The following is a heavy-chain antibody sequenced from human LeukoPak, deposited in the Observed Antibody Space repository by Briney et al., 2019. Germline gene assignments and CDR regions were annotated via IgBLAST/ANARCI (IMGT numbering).Heavy chain of an antibody. D-gene: IGHD6-19*01. J-gene: IGHJ4*02. Sequence: GGSLRLSCAASGFTFSNYWMGWVRQAPGKGLEWVANIKQDGSEKYYEDSVKGRFTISRDNAKNSLYLQMNSLRAEDTAVYYCAREEYSSGFLFSWGQGTLVTVSS. CDR3: AREEYSSGFLFS. V-gene: IGHV3-7*03. CDR2: IKQDGSEK. CDR1: GFTFSNYW.